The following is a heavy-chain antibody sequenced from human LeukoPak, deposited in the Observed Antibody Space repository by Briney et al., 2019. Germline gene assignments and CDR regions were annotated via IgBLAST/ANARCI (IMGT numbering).Heavy chain of an antibody. CDR3: ARLPTYYDFGLEDHYHYGMDV. D-gene: IGHD3-3*01. CDR2: IFYSGST. J-gene: IGHJ6*02. Sequence: SETLSLTCTVSGVSINSSNYYWGWIRQPPGKGLEWIGNIFYSGSTSSNPSLKSRVTISFDTSKNQFSLNLSSVTAADTAVYYCARLPTYYDFGLEDHYHYGMDVWGQGTTVTVSS. V-gene: IGHV4-39*01. CDR1: GVSINSSNYY.